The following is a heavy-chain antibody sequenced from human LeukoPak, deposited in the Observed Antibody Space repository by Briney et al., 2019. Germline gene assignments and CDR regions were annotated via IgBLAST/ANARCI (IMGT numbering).Heavy chain of an antibody. D-gene: IGHD3-22*01. J-gene: IGHJ4*02. CDR1: GYTFTSYG. V-gene: IGHV1-69*04. CDR2: IIPILGIA. Sequence: SVKVSCKASGYTFTSYGISWVRQAPGQGLEWMGRIIPILGIANYAQKFQGRVTITADKSTSTAYMELSSLRSEDTAVYYCAADSSGYYSRADYWGQGTLVTVSS. CDR3: AADSSGYYSRADY.